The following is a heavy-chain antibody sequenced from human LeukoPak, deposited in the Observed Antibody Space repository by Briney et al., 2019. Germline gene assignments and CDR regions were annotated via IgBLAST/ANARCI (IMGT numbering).Heavy chain of an antibody. Sequence: SVRVSCTASGFTFTSSAMQWVRQARGQGLEWIGWISVGSGNTNYAETLQERVTITREMDTSTAYMQLSRLRSYDTAVYYCASIYGSGSYYKEPGYNSFDPWGQGTPVTVSS. J-gene: IGHJ5*02. CDR1: GFTFTSSA. CDR3: ASIYGSGSYYKEPGYNSFDP. V-gene: IGHV1-58*02. D-gene: IGHD3-10*01. CDR2: ISVGSGNT.